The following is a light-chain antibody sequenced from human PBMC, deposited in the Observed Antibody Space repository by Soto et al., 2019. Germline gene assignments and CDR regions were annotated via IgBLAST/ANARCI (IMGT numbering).Light chain of an antibody. CDR3: QQRSSWPPAYT. J-gene: IGKJ2*01. Sequence: EIVLTQSPATLSLSPGERATLSCRASQSVSSYLAWYQQKPGQAPRLLIYDASDRATGIPARFSGSGSGTDFTLTISSLEPEDFAVYYCQQRSSWPPAYTFGPGTKLEIK. V-gene: IGKV3-11*01. CDR2: DAS. CDR1: QSVSSY.